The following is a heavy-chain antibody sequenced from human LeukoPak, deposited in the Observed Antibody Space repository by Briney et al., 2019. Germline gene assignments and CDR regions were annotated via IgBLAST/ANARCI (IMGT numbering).Heavy chain of an antibody. CDR3: AAYGSGSYDY. D-gene: IGHD3-10*01. CDR1: GFTFSSYA. CDR2: ISGSGGST. V-gene: IGHV3-23*01. Sequence: GGSLRLSCAASGFTFSSYAMSWVRQAPGKGLEWVSAISGSGGSTYYADSVNGRFTISRDNSKNTLYLQMNSLRAEDTAVYYCAAYGSGSYDYWGQGTLVTVSS. J-gene: IGHJ4*02.